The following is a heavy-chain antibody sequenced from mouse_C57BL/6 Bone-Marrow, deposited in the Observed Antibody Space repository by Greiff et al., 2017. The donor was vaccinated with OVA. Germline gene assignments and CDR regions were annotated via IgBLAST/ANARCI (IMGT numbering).Heavy chain of an antibody. Sequence: QVQLQQPGAELVKPGASVKLSCKASGYTFTSYWMHWVKQRPGQGLEWIGMIHPNSGSTNYNEKFKSKATLTVDKSSSTAYMQLSSLTSEDSAVYYRARYGYYFYYAMDYWGQGTSVTVSS. J-gene: IGHJ4*01. CDR1: GYTFTSYW. D-gene: IGHD2-3*01. V-gene: IGHV1-64*01. CDR2: IHPNSGST. CDR3: ARYGYYFYYAMDY.